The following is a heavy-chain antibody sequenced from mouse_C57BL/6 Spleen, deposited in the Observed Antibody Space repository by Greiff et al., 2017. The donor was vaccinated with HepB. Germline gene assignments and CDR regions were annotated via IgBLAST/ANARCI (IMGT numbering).Heavy chain of an antibody. CDR3: AIYYYGSSYFDV. CDR1: GFNIKNTY. CDR2: IDPANGNT. D-gene: IGHD1-1*01. Sequence: VQLKESVAELVRPGASVKLSCTASGFNIKNTYMHWVKQRPEQGLEWIGRIDPANGNTKYAPKFQGKATITADTSSNTAYLQLSSLTSEDTAIYYCAIYYYGSSYFDVWGTGTTVTVSS. V-gene: IGHV14-3*01. J-gene: IGHJ1*03.